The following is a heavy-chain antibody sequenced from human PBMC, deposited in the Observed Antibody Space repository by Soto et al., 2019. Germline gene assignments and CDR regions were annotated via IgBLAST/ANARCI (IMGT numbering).Heavy chain of an antibody. J-gene: IGHJ6*02. CDR2: ISYDGSNK. V-gene: IGHV3-30*18. CDR1: ELTFSSYG. D-gene: IGHD5-12*01. CDR3: AKEVEMATITDYYYGMDV. Sequence: GGLLRVPCGAAELTFSSYGMHWVSQAPGKGLEWVAVISYDGSNKYYADSVKGRFTISRDNSKNTLYLQMNSLRAEDTAVYYCAKEVEMATITDYYYGMDVWGQGTTVTVSS.